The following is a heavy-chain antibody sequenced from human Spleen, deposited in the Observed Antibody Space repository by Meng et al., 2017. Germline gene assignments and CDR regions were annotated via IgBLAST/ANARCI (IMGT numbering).Heavy chain of an antibody. Sequence: VQLVQSGAEVKKPGASVKVSCEASGYTFTGYHMHWVRQAPGQGLEWMGRINPNSGGTNYAQKFQGRVTMTRDTSINTAYMDLSRLTFDDTAVYYCARGDIVATISMDAWFDHWGQGTLVTVSS. V-gene: IGHV1-2*06. CDR2: INPNSGGT. D-gene: IGHD5-12*01. J-gene: IGHJ5*02. CDR1: GYTFTGYH. CDR3: ARGDIVATISMDAWFDH.